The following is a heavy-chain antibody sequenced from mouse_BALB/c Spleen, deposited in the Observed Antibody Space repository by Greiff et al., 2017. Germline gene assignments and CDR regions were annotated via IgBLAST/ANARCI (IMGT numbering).Heavy chain of an antibody. Sequence: QVQLQQSGPELVKPGASVKMSCKASGYTFTSYYIHWVKQRPGQGLEWIGWIYPGDGSTKYNEKFKGKTTLTADKSSSTAYMLLSSLTSEDSAIYFCAIYDYDSYYFDYWGQGTTLTVSS. CDR2: IYPGDGST. D-gene: IGHD2-4*01. V-gene: IGHV1S56*01. J-gene: IGHJ2*01. CDR1: GYTFTSYY. CDR3: AIYDYDSYYFDY.